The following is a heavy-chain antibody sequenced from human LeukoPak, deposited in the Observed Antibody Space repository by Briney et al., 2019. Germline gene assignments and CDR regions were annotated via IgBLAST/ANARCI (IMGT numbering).Heavy chain of an antibody. J-gene: IGHJ6*04. Sequence: GGSLRLSCAASGFTFSSYAMSWVRQAPGKGLEWVSAISGSGGSTYYADSVKGRFTISRDNSKNTLYLQMNSLRAEDTAVYHCAKGRLGCSSTSCYVDYYYYGMDVWGKGTTVTVSS. D-gene: IGHD2-2*01. V-gene: IGHV3-23*01. CDR2: ISGSGGST. CDR1: GFTFSSYA. CDR3: AKGRLGCSSTSCYVDYYYYGMDV.